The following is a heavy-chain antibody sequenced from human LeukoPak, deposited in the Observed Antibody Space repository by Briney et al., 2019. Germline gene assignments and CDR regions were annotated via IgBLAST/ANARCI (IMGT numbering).Heavy chain of an antibody. V-gene: IGHV3-48*01. J-gene: IGHJ6*03. CDR2: ISSSSSTI. D-gene: IGHD1-7*01. CDR3: ARGLASLYNWNFACMDV. CDR1: GFTFSNYN. Sequence: GGSLRLSCAASGFTFSNYNMNWVRQAPGKGLEWVSYISSSSSTIYYADSLKGRFTISRDNAKNSLYLQMSSLRAEDTAVYYCARGLASLYNWNFACMDVWGKGTTVTVSS.